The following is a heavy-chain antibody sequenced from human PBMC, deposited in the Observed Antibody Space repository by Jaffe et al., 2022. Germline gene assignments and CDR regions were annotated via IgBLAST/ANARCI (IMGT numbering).Heavy chain of an antibody. CDR3: VRDIVDDSGIYFDY. Sequence: QVQLVQSGAEVKKPGASVKLSCETSGYTFTSYAIHWVRQAPGQRPEWMGWVKPGNGDTRYSEIFQGRVTITRDTSASTAYMELGSLRSEDTALYYCVRDIVDDSGIYFDYWGQGTLVTVSS. D-gene: IGHD4-17*01. CDR1: GYTFTSYA. CDR2: VKPGNGDT. V-gene: IGHV1-3*01. J-gene: IGHJ4*02.